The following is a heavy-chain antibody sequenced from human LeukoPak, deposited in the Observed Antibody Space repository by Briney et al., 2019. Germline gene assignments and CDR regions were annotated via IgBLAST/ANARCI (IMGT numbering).Heavy chain of an antibody. D-gene: IGHD1-14*01. J-gene: IGHJ4*02. V-gene: IGHV3-48*04. Sequence: GGSLRLSCAASGFTFSRHGIHWVRQAPGKGLEWVSYIISSGSTIYYEDSVKGRFTISRDNAKNSLYPQMSSLRAEDTAVYYCARGTLNIPGEHGAFDYWGEGTLVTVSS. CDR1: GFTFSRHG. CDR2: IISSGSTI. CDR3: ARGTLNIPGEHGAFDY.